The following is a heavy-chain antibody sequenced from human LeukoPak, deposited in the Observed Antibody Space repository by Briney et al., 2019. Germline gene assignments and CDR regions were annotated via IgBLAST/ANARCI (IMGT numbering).Heavy chain of an antibody. CDR2: ISGSGGRT. CDR1: GFSFSNYA. CDR3: AQESPGYSYASV. D-gene: IGHD3-16*01. J-gene: IGHJ4*02. Sequence: PGGSLRLSCAASGFSFSNYAMSWVRQAPEKGLEWVSAISGSGGRTYYADSVKGRFTISRDNSRYTLYLQMNSLRAEDTAEYYCAQESPGYSYASVWGQGTLVTVSS. V-gene: IGHV3-23*01.